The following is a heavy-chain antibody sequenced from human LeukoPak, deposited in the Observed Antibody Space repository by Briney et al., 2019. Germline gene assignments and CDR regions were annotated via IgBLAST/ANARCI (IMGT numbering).Heavy chain of an antibody. CDR3: ASNVDTAMVGGDYYFDY. J-gene: IGHJ4*02. V-gene: IGHV3-66*01. Sequence: GGSLRLSCAASGFTVSSNYMSWVRQAPGKGLEWVSVIYSGGSTYYADSVKGRFTISRDNSKNTLYLQMNSLRAEDTAVYYCASNVDTAMVGGDYYFDYRGQGTLVTVSS. CDR2: IYSGGST. D-gene: IGHD5-18*01. CDR1: GFTVSSNY.